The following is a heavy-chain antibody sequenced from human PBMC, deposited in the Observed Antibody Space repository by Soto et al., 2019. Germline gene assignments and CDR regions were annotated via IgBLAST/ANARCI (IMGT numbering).Heavy chain of an antibody. D-gene: IGHD3-10*01. V-gene: IGHV4-59*01. CDR1: GGSISNYY. CDR2: IYYTGST. J-gene: IGHJ4*02. CDR3: ARDNGSGSYDFDY. Sequence: SETLSLTCSVSGGSISNYYWSWIRQPPGKGLEWIGYIYYTGSTNYNPSLKSRVTISVDTSKNQFSLKLTSVTAADTAVYYCARDNGSGSYDFDYWGQGTLVTVSS.